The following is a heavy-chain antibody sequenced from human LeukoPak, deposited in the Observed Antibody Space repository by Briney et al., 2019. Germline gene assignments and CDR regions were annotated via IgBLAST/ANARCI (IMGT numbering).Heavy chain of an antibody. CDR3: ARGPYSSGWYDAFDI. D-gene: IGHD6-19*01. V-gene: IGHV1-69*13. CDR2: IIPIFGTA. Sequence: SVKVSCKASGGTFSSYAISWVRQAPGQGLEWMGGIIPIFGTANYAQKFQGRVTITADESTSTAYMELSSLRSEDTAVYYCARGPYSSGWYDAFDIWGQGTMVTASS. J-gene: IGHJ3*02. CDR1: GGTFSSYA.